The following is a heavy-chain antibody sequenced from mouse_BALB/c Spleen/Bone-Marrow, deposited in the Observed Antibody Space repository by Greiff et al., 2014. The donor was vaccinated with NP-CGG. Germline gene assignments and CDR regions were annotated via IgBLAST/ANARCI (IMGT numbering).Heavy chain of an antibody. CDR2: INSGSGGT. D-gene: IGHD2-4*01. V-gene: IGHV1-54*01. CDR1: GYAFTNYL. CDR3: ARAITDAMDY. J-gene: IGHJ4*01. Sequence: QVQLQQSGAELVRPGTSVKVSCKGSGYAFTNYLIEWVKQRPGQGLEWIGVINSGSGGTKYNEKFKGKATLTADKSSSTAYMQLNSLTSDDSAVYFCARAITDAMDYWGQETSVTVSS.